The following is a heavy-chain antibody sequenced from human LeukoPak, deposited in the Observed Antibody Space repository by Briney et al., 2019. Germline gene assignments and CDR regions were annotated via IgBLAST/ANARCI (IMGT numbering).Heavy chain of an antibody. J-gene: IGHJ4*02. CDR2: INPNSGGT. CDR1: GYTFTGYY. V-gene: IGHV1-2*06. CDR3: ARVSTRIAAAGLNY. Sequence: ASVKVSCKASGYTFTGYYMHWVRQAPGQGLEWMGRINPNSGGTNYAQKFQGRVTMTRDTSISTAYMELSRLRSDDTAVYCCARVSTRIAAAGLNYWGQGTLVTVSS. D-gene: IGHD6-13*01.